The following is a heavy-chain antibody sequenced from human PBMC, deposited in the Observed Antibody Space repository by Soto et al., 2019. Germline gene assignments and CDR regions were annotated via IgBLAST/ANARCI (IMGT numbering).Heavy chain of an antibody. CDR1: GGSISSGDYY. CDR3: ARVVYDYVWGSYRFDY. D-gene: IGHD3-16*02. CDR2: IYYSGST. Sequence: TLSLTCTVSGGSISSGDYYWSWIRQPPGKGLEWIGYIYYSGSTYYNPSLKSRVTISVDTSKNQFSLKLSSVTAADTAVYYCARVVYDYVWGSYRFDYWGQGTLVTVSS. V-gene: IGHV4-30-4*01. J-gene: IGHJ4*02.